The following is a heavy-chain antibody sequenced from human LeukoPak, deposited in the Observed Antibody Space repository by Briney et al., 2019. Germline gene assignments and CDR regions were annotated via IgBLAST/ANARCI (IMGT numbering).Heavy chain of an antibody. J-gene: IGHJ4*02. CDR1: GGSISSGGYF. Sequence: SETLSLTCTVSGGSISSGGYFWSWIRQHPGKGLEWIGSISSSGSTLYSPSLKRRVTISVDTSKNQFSLNLSSVTAADTAVYYCARADDLNAFDYWGQGTRVTVSS. CDR3: ARADDLNAFDY. CDR2: ISSSGST. D-gene: IGHD1-1*01. V-gene: IGHV4-31*03.